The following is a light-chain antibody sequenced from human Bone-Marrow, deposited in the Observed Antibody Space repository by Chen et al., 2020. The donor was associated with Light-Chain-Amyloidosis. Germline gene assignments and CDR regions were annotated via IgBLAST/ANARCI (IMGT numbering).Light chain of an antibody. CDR1: RSNIGSNT. V-gene: IGLV1-44*01. CDR2: SHT. J-gene: IGLJ3*02. Sequence: QSLLTQPPSASGTPGQRVTISCSGSRSNIGSNTVNWYQQFPGTAPKCLIYSHTQRPSGVPDRFSGSKSGTSASLAISGLQSDDEADYYCAAWDDSLKGWVFGGGTKLTVL. CDR3: AAWDDSLKGWV.